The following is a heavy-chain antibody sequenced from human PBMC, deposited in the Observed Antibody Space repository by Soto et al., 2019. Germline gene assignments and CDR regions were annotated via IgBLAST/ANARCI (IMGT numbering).Heavy chain of an antibody. J-gene: IGHJ6*02. D-gene: IGHD4-4*01. CDR1: GFTFRNFV. V-gene: IGHV3-30*18. Sequence: GGSLRLSCAASGFTFRNFVMHWVRQAPGKGLEWVAVISYAGNNIYYADSVKGRFTISRDNSGNTLYLEMSSLRGEDTAVYYCAKELQRGMDVWGQGTTVTVYS. CDR3: AKELQRGMDV. CDR2: ISYAGNNI.